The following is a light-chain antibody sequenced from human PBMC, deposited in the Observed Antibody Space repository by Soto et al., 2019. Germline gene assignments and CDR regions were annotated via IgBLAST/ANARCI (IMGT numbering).Light chain of an antibody. J-gene: IGKJ5*01. Sequence: EIVLTQSPGTLSLSPGEIATFSFMAMQIFVGVSLPRYQQRPGQAHRLIIYDTSKRATGIPDRFSGSGSGTDFTLTISRLEPEDFAVYYCQQRSNWPRVTFGQGTRLEI. V-gene: IGKV3D-20*02. CDR2: DTS. CDR1: QIFVGVS. CDR3: QQRSNWPRVT.